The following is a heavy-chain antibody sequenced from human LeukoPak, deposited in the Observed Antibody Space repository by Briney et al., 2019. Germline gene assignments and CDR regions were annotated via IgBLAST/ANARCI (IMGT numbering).Heavy chain of an antibody. J-gene: IGHJ4*02. CDR2: INPNSGGT. V-gene: IGHV1-2*02. CDR3: ARAPDFWSGERDFDY. D-gene: IGHD3-3*01. Sequence: ASVKVSCKASGYTFTGYYMHWVRQAPGQGLEWMGWINPNSGGTNYAQKFQGRVTITRNTSISTAYMELSSLRSEDTAVYYCARAPDFWSGERDFDYWGQGTLVTVSS. CDR1: GYTFTGYY.